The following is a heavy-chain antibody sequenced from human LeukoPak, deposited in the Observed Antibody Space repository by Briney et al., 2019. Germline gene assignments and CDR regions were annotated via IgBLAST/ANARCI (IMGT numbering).Heavy chain of an antibody. CDR2: IGSDNKP. Sequence: GGSLRLTCEASGFTFSAYAMTWVRQAPGKGLEWVSSIGSDNKPHYSESVKGRFAISRDNAENSLFLQMNSLRVEDTAVYYCAMDYQGYWGQGTLVTVSS. CDR3: AMDYQGY. CDR1: GFTFSAYA. J-gene: IGHJ4*02. V-gene: IGHV3-69-1*01. D-gene: IGHD2-2*01.